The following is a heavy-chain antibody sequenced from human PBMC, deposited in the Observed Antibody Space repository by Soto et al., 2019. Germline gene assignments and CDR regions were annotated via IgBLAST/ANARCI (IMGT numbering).Heavy chain of an antibody. V-gene: IGHV3-21*01. CDR3: ARASDITMVRGVTALDMDV. J-gene: IGHJ6*02. D-gene: IGHD3-10*01. Sequence: PGGSLRLSCAASGFTFSSYAMSWVRQAPGKGLEWVSSISSSSSYIYYADSVKGRFTISRDNAKNSLYLQMNSLRAEDTAVYYCARASDITMVRGVTALDMDVWGQGTTVTVSS. CDR1: GFTFSSYA. CDR2: ISSSSSYI.